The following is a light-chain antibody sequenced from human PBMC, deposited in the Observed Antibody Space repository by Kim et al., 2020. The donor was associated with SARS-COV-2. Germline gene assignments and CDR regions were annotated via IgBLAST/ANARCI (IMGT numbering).Light chain of an antibody. CDR3: KSRDSRGKVV. CDR2: GKN. J-gene: IGLJ2*01. CDR1: SLRSYY. V-gene: IGLV3-19*01. Sequence: SSELTQDPAVSVALGHTVRITCQGDSLRSYYATWYQQKSGQAPVLVFYGKNKRPSGIPDRISGSSSGNTASLSIPEAQAADEADYYCKSRDSRGKVVFGGGTKVTVL.